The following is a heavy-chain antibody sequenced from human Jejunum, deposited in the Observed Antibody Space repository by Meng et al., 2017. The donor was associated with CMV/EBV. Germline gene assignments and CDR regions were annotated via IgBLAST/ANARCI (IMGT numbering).Heavy chain of an antibody. V-gene: IGHV3-23*01. CDR1: GFIVSSYA. D-gene: IGHD1-7*01. J-gene: IGHJ5*02. CDR2: FSSTSGT. Sequence: DVQLWESGGGLVQPGGSLRLSCAASGFIVSSYAMSWVRQAPGKGLEWVSVFSSTSGTYYAESLEGRFTISRDTSKNTMYLQMNNLRAEDSAVYFCARNRGTTIHNMGDYFDPWGQGTLVTVSS. CDR3: ARNRGTTIHNMGDYFDP.